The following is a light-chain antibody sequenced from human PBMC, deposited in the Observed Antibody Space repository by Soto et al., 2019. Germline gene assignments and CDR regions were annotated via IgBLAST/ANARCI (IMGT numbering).Light chain of an antibody. V-gene: IGKV3-20*01. CDR3: QQYGNSPIT. CDR2: GTS. J-gene: IGKJ5*01. CDR1: QSVSSN. Sequence: EIVMTQPPATLSVSPGERATLSCRASQSVSSNLAWYQQKPGQAPRLLIYGTSSRATGIPDRFSGSGSGTDFTLTISRLEPEDFAVCYCQQYGNSPITFGQGTRLEIK.